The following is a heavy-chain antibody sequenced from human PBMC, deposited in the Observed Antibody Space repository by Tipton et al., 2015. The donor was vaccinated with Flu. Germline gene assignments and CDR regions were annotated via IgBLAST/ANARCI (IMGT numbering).Heavy chain of an antibody. J-gene: IGHJ3*02. CDR1: GGSISSGGYY. CDR2: IYYSRST. V-gene: IGHV4-31*03. Sequence: TLSLTCTVSGGSISSGGYYWSWIRQHPGKGLEWIGYIYYSRSTYYNPSLKSRVTISVDTSKNQFSLKLSSVTAAETAVYYCASLTIAVAGDDAFDIWGQGTMVTVSS. D-gene: IGHD6-19*01. CDR3: ASLTIAVAGDDAFDI.